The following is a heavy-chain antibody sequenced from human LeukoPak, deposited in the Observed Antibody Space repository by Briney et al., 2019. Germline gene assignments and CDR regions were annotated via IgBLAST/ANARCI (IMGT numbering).Heavy chain of an antibody. J-gene: IGHJ4*02. V-gene: IGHV1-2*02. CDR3: AREVIGGSYLDY. D-gene: IGHD1-26*01. CDR1: GYTFTCYY. CDR2: INPNSGGT. Sequence: ASVKVSCKASGYTFTCYYMHWVRQAPGQGLEWMGWINPNSGGTNYAQTFQGRVTMTMDTSISTAYMELSRLRSDDTAVYYCAREVIGGSYLDYWGQGTLVTVSS.